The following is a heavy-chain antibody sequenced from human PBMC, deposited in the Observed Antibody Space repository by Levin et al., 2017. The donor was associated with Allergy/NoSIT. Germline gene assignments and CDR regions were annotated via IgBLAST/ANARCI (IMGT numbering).Heavy chain of an antibody. V-gene: IGHV3-9*01. CDR2: ISWNSGRI. CDR1: GFSLDDYG. CDR3: VKAVTSQWLGLEY. J-gene: IGHJ4*01. D-gene: IGHD6-19*01. Sequence: SLKISCAASGFSLDDYGMHWVRQRPGKGPEWVSSISWNSGRIGYADSVRGRFTISRDDAKNSLYLQMNSLRPEDTALYCCVKAVTSQWLGLEYWGQGTLVSVSS.